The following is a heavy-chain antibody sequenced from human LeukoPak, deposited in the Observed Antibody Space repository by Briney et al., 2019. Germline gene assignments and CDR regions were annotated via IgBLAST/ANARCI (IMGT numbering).Heavy chain of an antibody. J-gene: IGHJ5*02. CDR2: IIAICGTA. D-gene: IGHD3-3*01. CDR1: GGTFSSYA. V-gene: IGHV1-69*13. CDR3: ARVVKFWSGMELDLTRNWFDP. Sequence: VASVKVSCKASGGTFSSYAISWVRQAPGQGREWMGGIIAICGTANYAHKFQGRVTITADESTSTAYMELSSLRSEDAAVYYCARVVKFWSGMELDLTRNWFDPWGQGTLVTVSS.